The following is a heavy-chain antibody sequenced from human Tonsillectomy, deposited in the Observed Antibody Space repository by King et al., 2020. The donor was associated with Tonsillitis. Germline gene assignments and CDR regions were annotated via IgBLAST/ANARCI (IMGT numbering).Heavy chain of an antibody. V-gene: IGHV4-59*01. CDR3: ARDYKVDGYNWRLYYYYMDV. J-gene: IGHJ6*03. CDR1: GGSISTYY. Sequence: VQLQESGPGLVKPSETLSLTCTVSGGSISTYYWSWIRQPPGKGLEWIVYIYYSGTTNYNPSLKSRVTISVDPSKNQFSLKLSSVTAADTAVYYCARDYKVDGYNWRLYYYYMDVWGKGTTVTVSS. D-gene: IGHD5-24*01. CDR2: IYYSGTT.